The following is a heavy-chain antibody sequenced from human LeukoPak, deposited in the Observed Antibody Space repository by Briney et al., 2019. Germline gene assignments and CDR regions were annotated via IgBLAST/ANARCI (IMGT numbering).Heavy chain of an antibody. V-gene: IGHV3-21*01. CDR1: GFTFSSYS. Sequence: GGSLRLSCAASGFTFSSYSMNWVRQAPGKGLEWVSSISSSSSYIYYADSVKGRFTISRGNAKNSLYLQMNSLRAEDTAVYYCASDGYGGNLDYYYGMDVWGQGTTVTVSS. D-gene: IGHD4-23*01. J-gene: IGHJ6*02. CDR2: ISSSSSYI. CDR3: ASDGYGGNLDYYYGMDV.